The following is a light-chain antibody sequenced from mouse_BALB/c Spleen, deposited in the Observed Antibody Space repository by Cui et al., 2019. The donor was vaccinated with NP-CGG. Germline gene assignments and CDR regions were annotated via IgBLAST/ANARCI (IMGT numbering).Light chain of an antibody. V-gene: IGLV1*01. CDR3: ALWYSNHWV. J-gene: IGLJ1*01. Sequence: QAVVTQASALTTSPGETVTLTCRSSTGAVTTSNYANWVQEKSDHLFTGLIGGTNNRAPGVPARFSGSLIGDKAALTITGAQTEDEAKYFCALWYSNHWVFGGGTKLTVL. CDR1: TGAVTTSNY. CDR2: GTN.